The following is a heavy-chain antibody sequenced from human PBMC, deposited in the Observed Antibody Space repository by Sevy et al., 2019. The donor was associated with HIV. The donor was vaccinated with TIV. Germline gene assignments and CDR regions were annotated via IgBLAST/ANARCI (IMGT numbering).Heavy chain of an antibody. Sequence: ASVKVSCKASGYTFTGYYMHWVRQAPGQGLEWMGWINPNSGGTNYSQKFQGRVTMTRDTSISTAYMELSRLRSDDTAVYYCARGIAVALNWFDPWGQGTLVTVSS. D-gene: IGHD6-19*01. V-gene: IGHV1-2*02. CDR3: ARGIAVALNWFDP. J-gene: IGHJ5*02. CDR2: INPNSGGT. CDR1: GYTFTGYY.